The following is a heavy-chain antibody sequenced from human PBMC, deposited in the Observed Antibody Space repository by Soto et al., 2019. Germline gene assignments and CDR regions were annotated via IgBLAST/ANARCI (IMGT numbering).Heavy chain of an antibody. D-gene: IGHD3-10*01. CDR1: GYTFTHYG. V-gene: IGHV1-18*01. CDR3: ASEGSGTSPEGDY. J-gene: IGHJ4*02. CDR2: ISGYNGNT. Sequence: QVQLVQSGAEVKKPGASVKVSCTASGYTFTHYGVSWVRQAPGQGLGWMGWISGYNGNTSYAQKLQGRVTLTTDTSTTTANMELRGQRSDDTAVYYCASEGSGTSPEGDYWGEGTLVAVSS.